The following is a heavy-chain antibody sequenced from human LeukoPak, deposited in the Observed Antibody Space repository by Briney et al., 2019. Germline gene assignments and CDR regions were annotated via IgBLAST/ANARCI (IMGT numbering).Heavy chain of an antibody. Sequence: SETLSLTCTVFGGSISSYYWTWIRQPPGKGLEWIGYVYYSGSTDYNPSLKSRVTISVDTSKNHFSLKLTSVTAADTAVYYCARATKWPDCLDHWGQGTLVTVSS. V-gene: IGHV4-59*01. D-gene: IGHD2-21*02. CDR1: GGSISSYY. CDR2: VYYSGST. J-gene: IGHJ4*02. CDR3: ARATKWPDCLDH.